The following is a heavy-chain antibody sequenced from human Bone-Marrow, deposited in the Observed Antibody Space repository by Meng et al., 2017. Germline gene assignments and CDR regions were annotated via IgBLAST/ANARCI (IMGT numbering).Heavy chain of an antibody. CDR3: AREGVYYDSSGYYPMNAFDI. CDR2: ISSSGSTI. Sequence: GESLKISCAASGFTFSSYEMNWVRQAPGKGLEWVSYISSSGSTIYYADSVKGRFTISRDNAKNSLYLQMNSLRAEDTAVYYCAREGVYYDSSGYYPMNAFDIWGQGTTVTVSS. D-gene: IGHD3-22*01. CDR1: GFTFSSYE. J-gene: IGHJ3*02. V-gene: IGHV3-48*03.